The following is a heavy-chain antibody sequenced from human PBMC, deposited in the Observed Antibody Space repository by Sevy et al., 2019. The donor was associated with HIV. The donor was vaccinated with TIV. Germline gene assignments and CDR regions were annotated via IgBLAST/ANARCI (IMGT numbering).Heavy chain of an antibody. V-gene: IGHV1-46*03. D-gene: IGHD3-16*01. CDR2: INPSDVST. CDR3: GRTSPRGGFDY. Sequence: SSVKVSCKASGYTFTNYYMHWVRQPPGQGLEWMGIINPSDVSTIYAQKFQGRVTMTRETSTSTVYMKLSSLRSDDTAVYYCGRTSPRGGFDYWGQGALVTVSS. CDR1: GYTFTNYY. J-gene: IGHJ4*02.